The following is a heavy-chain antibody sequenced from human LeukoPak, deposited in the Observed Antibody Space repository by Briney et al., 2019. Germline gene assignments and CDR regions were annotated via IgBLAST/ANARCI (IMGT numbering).Heavy chain of an antibody. Sequence: PGGSLRLSRAASGFTFSNYAMSWVRQAPGKGLEWVSGISGSGANSYYADSVKGRFTISRDNSKNTLYLQMNSLRADDTAVYYCARALSQQLIRYSQDWGQGTLVTVSP. CDR2: ISGSGANS. CDR1: GFTFSNYA. J-gene: IGHJ1*01. CDR3: ARALSQQLIRYSQD. V-gene: IGHV3-23*01. D-gene: IGHD1-1*01.